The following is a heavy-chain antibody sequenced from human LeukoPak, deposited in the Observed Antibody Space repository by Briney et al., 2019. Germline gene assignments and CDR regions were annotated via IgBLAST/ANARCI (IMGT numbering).Heavy chain of an antibody. Sequence: GGSLRLSCAASGFTFSSYAMHWVRQAPGKGLEWVAVISYDGSNKYYADSVKGRFTISRDNSKNTLYLQMNSLRAEDTAVYYCARAHNRYDSSGYYDYWGQGTLVTVSS. V-gene: IGHV3-30-3*01. D-gene: IGHD3-22*01. CDR2: ISYDGSNK. CDR3: ARAHNRYDSSGYYDY. J-gene: IGHJ4*02. CDR1: GFTFSSYA.